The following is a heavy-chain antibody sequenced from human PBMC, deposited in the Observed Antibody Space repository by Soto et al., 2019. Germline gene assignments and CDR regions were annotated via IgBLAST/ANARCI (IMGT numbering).Heavy chain of an antibody. CDR1: GGSISSGGYY. CDR3: ARDALLWFGELYTTNGMDV. Sequence: SETLSLTCTVSGGSISSGGYYWSWIRQHPGKGLEWIGYIYYSGSTYYNPSLKSRVTISVDTSKNQFSLKLSSVTAADTAVYYCARDALLWFGELYTTNGMDVWGQGTTVTVSS. J-gene: IGHJ6*02. D-gene: IGHD3-10*01. CDR2: IYYSGST. V-gene: IGHV4-31*03.